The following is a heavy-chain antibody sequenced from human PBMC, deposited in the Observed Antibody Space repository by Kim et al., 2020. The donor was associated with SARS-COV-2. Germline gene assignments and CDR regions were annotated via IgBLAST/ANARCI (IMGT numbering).Heavy chain of an antibody. CDR3: ASALGH. CDR2: YTSGRT. Sequence: YTSGRTNYNLSLQSRVTMSVDMSKNQFSLKLSSVTAADTAVYYCASALGHWGQGTLVTVSS. J-gene: IGHJ4*02. V-gene: IGHV4-4*07. D-gene: IGHD3-16*02.